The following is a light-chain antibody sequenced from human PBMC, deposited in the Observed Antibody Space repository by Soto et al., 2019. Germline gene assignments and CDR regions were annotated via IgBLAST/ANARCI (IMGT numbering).Light chain of an antibody. V-gene: IGLV2-8*02. CDR2: EVT. CDR3: SSYAGSNNLYV. CDR1: SSDVGGYSY. J-gene: IGLJ1*01. Sequence: QSVLTQPPSASRSPGQSVTISCTGTSSDVGGYSYVSWYQRHPGKAPKLMIYEVTKRPSGVPDRFSGSKSGNTASLTVSGLQAEDEADYYCSSYAGSNNLYVFGTGTKVTVL.